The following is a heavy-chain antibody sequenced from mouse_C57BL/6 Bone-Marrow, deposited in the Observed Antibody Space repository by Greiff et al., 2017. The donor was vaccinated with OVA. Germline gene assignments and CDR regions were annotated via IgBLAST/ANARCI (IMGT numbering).Heavy chain of an antibody. CDR3: AREGYGSPYYYAMDY. CDR1: GYTFTSYW. D-gene: IGHD1-1*01. V-gene: IGHV1-69*01. Sequence: QVQLQQPGAELVMPGASVKLSCKASGYTFTSYWMHWVKQRPGQGLEWIGEIDPSDSYTNYNQKFKGKSTLTVDKSSSTAYMQLSSLTSEDSAVYYCAREGYGSPYYYAMDYWGQGTSVTVSS. CDR2: IDPSDSYT. J-gene: IGHJ4*01.